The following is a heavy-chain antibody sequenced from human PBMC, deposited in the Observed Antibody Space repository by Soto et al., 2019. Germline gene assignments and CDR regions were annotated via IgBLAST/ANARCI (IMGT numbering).Heavy chain of an antibody. J-gene: IGHJ5*02. Sequence: EVQLLESGGGLVQPGGSLRLSCAASGFTFSSYAMSWVRQAPGKGLEWVSAISGSGGSTYYADSVKGRFTISRDNSKNTLYLQMNSLRAEDTAVYYCAKGGLGYCSGGSCYAWFDPWGQGTLVTVSS. CDR1: GFTFSSYA. D-gene: IGHD2-15*01. CDR2: ISGSGGST. V-gene: IGHV3-23*01. CDR3: AKGGLGYCSGGSCYAWFDP.